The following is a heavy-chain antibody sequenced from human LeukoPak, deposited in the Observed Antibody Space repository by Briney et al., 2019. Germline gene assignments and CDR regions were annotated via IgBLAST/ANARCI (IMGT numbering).Heavy chain of an antibody. J-gene: IGHJ5*02. CDR3: ARHLLLEWFNWFDP. CDR1: GGSFSGYY. Sequence: SETLSLTCAVYGGSFSGYYWSWIRQPPGKGLEWIGEINHSGSTNYNPSLKSRVTISVDTSKNQFSLKLSSVTAADTAVYYCARHLLLEWFNWFDPWGQGTLVTVSS. D-gene: IGHD3-3*01. V-gene: IGHV4-34*01. CDR2: INHSGST.